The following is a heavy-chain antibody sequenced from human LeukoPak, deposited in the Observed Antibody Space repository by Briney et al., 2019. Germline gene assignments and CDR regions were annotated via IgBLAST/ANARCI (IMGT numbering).Heavy chain of an antibody. CDR3: AKEGASCSGDACYYYFDY. J-gene: IGHJ4*02. V-gene: IGHV1-18*01. D-gene: IGHD2-21*02. CDR2: TSPHNDNR. CDR1: GYPFTKFG. Sequence: ASVKVSFKPSGYPFTKFGIIWVRQAPGQGLEWMGWTSPHNDNRNNAKKFHGRVTITTDTSTSTAYMDLRSLRSDDTAVYYCAKEGASCSGDACYYYFDYWGQGTLVTVSS.